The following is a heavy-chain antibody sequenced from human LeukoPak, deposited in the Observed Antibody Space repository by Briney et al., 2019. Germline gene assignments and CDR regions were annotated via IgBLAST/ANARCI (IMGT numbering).Heavy chain of an antibody. Sequence: SETLSLTCTVSGGSISSYYWSWIRQPPGKGLEWIGYIYYSGSTNYNPSLKSRVTISVDTSKNQFSLKLSSVTAADTAVYYCAREGSIAVDDAFDIWGQGTMVTVSS. V-gene: IGHV4-59*12. CDR2: IYYSGST. J-gene: IGHJ3*02. D-gene: IGHD6-6*01. CDR3: AREGSIAVDDAFDI. CDR1: GGSISSYY.